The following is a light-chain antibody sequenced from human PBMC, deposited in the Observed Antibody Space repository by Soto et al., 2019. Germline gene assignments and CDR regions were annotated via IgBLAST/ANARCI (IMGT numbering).Light chain of an antibody. J-gene: IGKJ5*01. CDR1: QSISSY. CDR3: QQSYSTPPN. V-gene: IGKV1-39*01. Sequence: DIQMTQSPSSLSASVGDRVTNTCRASQSISSYLNWYQQKPGKAPKLLIYAASSLQSGVPSRFSGSGSGTDFTLTISSLQPEDFATYYCQQSYSTPPNFGQGTRLEIK. CDR2: AAS.